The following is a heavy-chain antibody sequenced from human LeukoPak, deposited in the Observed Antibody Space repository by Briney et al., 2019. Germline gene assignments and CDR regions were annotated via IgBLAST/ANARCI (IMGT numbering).Heavy chain of an antibody. D-gene: IGHD2-2*02. Sequence: ASVKVSCKASGYIFTGYYMHWVRQAPGQGLEWMGWINPNSGGTNYAQKFQGRVTMTRDTSISTAYMELSRLRSDDTAVYYCARGGYCSSTSCYTTVYYFDYWGQGTLVTVSS. CDR3: ARGGYCSSTSCYTTVYYFDY. V-gene: IGHV1-2*02. CDR2: INPNSGGT. J-gene: IGHJ4*02. CDR1: GYIFTGYY.